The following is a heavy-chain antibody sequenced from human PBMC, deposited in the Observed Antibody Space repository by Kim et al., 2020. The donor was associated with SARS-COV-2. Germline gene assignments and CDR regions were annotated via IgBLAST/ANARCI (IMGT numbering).Heavy chain of an antibody. CDR2: ISYDGSNK. V-gene: IGHV3-30*04. Sequence: GGSLRLSCAASGFTFSSYAMHWVRQAPGKGLEWVAVISYDGSNKYYVDSVKGRFTISRDNAKNTVYLQMNSLRAEDTAVYYCARGRGSPDDYYYYDMDV. CDR3: ARGRGSPDDYYYYDMDV. J-gene: IGHJ6*01. D-gene: IGHD3-3*01. CDR1: GFTFSSYA.